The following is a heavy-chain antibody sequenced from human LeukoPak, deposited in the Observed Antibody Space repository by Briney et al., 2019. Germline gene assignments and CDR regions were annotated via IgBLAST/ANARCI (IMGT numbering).Heavy chain of an antibody. CDR3: ARDRSTDAISEF. J-gene: IGHJ4*02. V-gene: IGHV3-23*01. CDR2: ITAGDGAT. D-gene: IGHD1-1*01. CDR1: GFNFKTYT. Sequence: GGSLRLSCAASGFNFKTYTLTWVRQAPGERPEWLSSITAGDGATYYADSVRGRFTISRDYSRNTVYLHLSGLRAEDTAVYYCARDRSTDAISEFWGQGTLVAVSS.